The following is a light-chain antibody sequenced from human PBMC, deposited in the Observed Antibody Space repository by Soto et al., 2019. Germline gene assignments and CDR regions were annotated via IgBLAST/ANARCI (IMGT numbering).Light chain of an antibody. V-gene: IGKV1-39*01. CDR2: AAS. Sequence: DIQMTQSPSSLSASVGHRVTITCRASQSISNYLNWYQQKPGKAPKLLIYAASSLQSGVPSRFSGSGSGTDFTLTISSLQPEDFATYYCQQSYSTPWTFGQGTKVDIK. CDR1: QSISNY. CDR3: QQSYSTPWT. J-gene: IGKJ1*01.